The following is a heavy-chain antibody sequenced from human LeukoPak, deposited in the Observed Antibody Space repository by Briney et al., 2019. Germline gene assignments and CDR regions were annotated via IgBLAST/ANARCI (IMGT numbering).Heavy chain of an antibody. CDR2: IYSGGST. D-gene: IGHD1-7*01. Sequence: GGSLRLSCAASGFTVSSNYMSWVRQAPGKGLEWVSVIYSGGSTYYADSVKGRFTISRDNSKNTLYLQMNSLRAEDTAVYYCARMNYVSSGWGAPFDYWGQGTLVTVSS. CDR3: ARMNYVSSGWGAPFDY. V-gene: IGHV3-53*01. J-gene: IGHJ4*02. CDR1: GFTVSSNY.